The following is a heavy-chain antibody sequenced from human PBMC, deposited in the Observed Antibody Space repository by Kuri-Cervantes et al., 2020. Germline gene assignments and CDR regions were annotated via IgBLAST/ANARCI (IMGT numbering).Heavy chain of an antibody. Sequence: GESLKISCAASRFTFNNAWMSWVRQAPGKGLEWVGHIKSKIDGGTTDYAAPVKGRFTISRDDSKNTLYLQMNSLKTEDTAVYYCTTSEIAVAGPYYYYYYMDVWGKGTTVTVSS. CDR2: IKSKIDGGTT. V-gene: IGHV3-15*01. D-gene: IGHD6-19*01. CDR3: TTSEIAVAGPYYYYYYMDV. CDR1: RFTFNNAW. J-gene: IGHJ6*03.